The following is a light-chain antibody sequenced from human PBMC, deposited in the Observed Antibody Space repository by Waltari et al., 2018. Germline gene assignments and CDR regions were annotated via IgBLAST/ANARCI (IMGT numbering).Light chain of an antibody. Sequence: EVVMTQSPATLSVSQGERATLSCRASQSISINMVWYQQRPGQAPRLLIYEASMRATDIPARFSGSGSGTEFTLTTSSMQSEDAAVYYCQQFNDWPRTFGQGTKVEIK. J-gene: IGKJ1*01. CDR2: EAS. V-gene: IGKV3-15*01. CDR1: QSISIN. CDR3: QQFNDWPRT.